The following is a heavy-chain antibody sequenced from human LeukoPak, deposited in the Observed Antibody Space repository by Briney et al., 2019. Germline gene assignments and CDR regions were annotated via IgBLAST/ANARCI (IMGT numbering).Heavy chain of an antibody. Sequence: GGSLRLSCAASGFTISSDYMSWVRQAPGKGLEWVSNIYSGGSTNYTDSVKGRFTISRDNSKNTLYLQMNSLRAEDTAVYYCARNGYSSGWYRNWGQGTLVTVSS. CDR1: GFTISSDY. V-gene: IGHV3-53*01. CDR3: ARNGYSSGWYRN. CDR2: IYSGGST. D-gene: IGHD6-19*01. J-gene: IGHJ4*02.